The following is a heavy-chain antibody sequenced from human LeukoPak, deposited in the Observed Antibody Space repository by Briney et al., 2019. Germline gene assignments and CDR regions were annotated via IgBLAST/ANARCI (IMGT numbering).Heavy chain of an antibody. Sequence: ASVTVSCKASGYTFTDYYIHWVRQAPGQGLEWMGWINPNSDYTFYAQKFQGRVTLTRDTSISTVYMELTTLTSDDTALYYCAVAPGDYWGQGTLVSVSS. D-gene: IGHD2-21*01. CDR1: GYTFTDYY. J-gene: IGHJ4*02. CDR2: INPNSDYT. CDR3: AVAPGDY. V-gene: IGHV1-2*02.